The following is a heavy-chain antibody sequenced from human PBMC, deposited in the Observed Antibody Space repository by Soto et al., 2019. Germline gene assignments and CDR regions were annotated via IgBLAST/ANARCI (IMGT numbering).Heavy chain of an antibody. CDR1: GGSISSYY. Sequence: CTVSGGSISSYYWSWIRQPPGKGLEWIGYIYYSGITNYNPSLKSRVTISVDTSKNQFSLKLSSVTAADTAVYYCXXXXSXXYXGXDVWXXGTTVTVSS. J-gene: IGHJ6*01. CDR2: IYYSGIT. CDR3: XXXXSXXYXGXDV. V-gene: IGHV4-59*01.